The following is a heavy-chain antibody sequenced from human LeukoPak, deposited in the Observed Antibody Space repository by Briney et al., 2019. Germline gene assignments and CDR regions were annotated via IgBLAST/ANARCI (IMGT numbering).Heavy chain of an antibody. V-gene: IGHV3-23*01. D-gene: IGHD3-9*01. CDR1: GFTFSSYA. Sequence: GGSLRLSCAASGFTFSSYAMSWVRQAPGKGLEWVSAISGSGGSTYYADSVKGRFTISRDNSKNTLYLQMNSLRAEDTAVYYCAKDLRDILTGYYSSPFDYWGQGTLVTVSS. CDR3: AKDLRDILTGYYSSPFDY. CDR2: ISGSGGST. J-gene: IGHJ4*02.